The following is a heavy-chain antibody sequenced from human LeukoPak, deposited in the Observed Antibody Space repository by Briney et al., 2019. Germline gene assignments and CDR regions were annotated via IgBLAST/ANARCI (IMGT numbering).Heavy chain of an antibody. CDR2: IYYSGST. J-gene: IGHJ5*02. Sequence: PSETLSLTCTVSGGSISSYYWSWIRQPPGKGLEWIGYIYYSGSTNYNPSLKSRVTISVDTSKNQFSLKLSSVTAADAAVYYCARHPQVEWFDPWGQGTLVTVSS. CDR3: ARHPQVEWFDP. V-gene: IGHV4-59*08. CDR1: GGSISSYY.